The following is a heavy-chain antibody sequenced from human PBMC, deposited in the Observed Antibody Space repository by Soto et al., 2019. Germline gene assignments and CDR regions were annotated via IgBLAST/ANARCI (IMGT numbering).Heavy chain of an antibody. Sequence: EVQLVESGGDLVQPGWSLRLSCAASGFTFSSYWMHWVRQAPGKGLVWVARINSDGGSTGYADSLKGRVTISRDNAKNTLYLQMDSIRPQETAVYYCAVNWGRIYDYCGQGTVVTVSS. V-gene: IGHV3-74*01. J-gene: IGHJ4*02. CDR2: INSDGGST. CDR1: GFTFSSYW. CDR3: AVNWGRIYDY. D-gene: IGHD7-27*01.